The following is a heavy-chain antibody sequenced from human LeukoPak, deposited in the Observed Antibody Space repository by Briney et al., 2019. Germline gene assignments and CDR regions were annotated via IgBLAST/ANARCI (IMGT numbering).Heavy chain of an antibody. J-gene: IGHJ6*02. CDR1: GGSFSGYY. D-gene: IGHD6-19*01. CDR2: INHSGST. V-gene: IGHV4-34*01. Sequence: PSETLSLTCAVYGGSFSGYYWSWIRQPPGKGLEWIGEINHSGSTNYNPSLKSRVTISVDTSKNQFSLKLSSVTAADTAVYYCARAGLAVARIPGRGRYYGMDVWGQGTTVTVSS. CDR3: ARAGLAVARIPGRGRYYGMDV.